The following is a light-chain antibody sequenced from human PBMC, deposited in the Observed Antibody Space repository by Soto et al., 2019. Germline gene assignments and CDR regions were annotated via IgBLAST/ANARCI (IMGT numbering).Light chain of an antibody. Sequence: QSVLTQPPSVSGSPGQSITISCTGTSSDVGGYNYVSWYQQHPGKAPKFMIYDVSNRPSGVSKRFSGSKSGNTASLAISGLQAEDEADYYCSSYTTSNTRQIVFGTGTKLTVL. CDR3: SSYTTSNTRQIV. J-gene: IGLJ1*01. CDR2: DVS. CDR1: SSDVGGYNY. V-gene: IGLV2-14*01.